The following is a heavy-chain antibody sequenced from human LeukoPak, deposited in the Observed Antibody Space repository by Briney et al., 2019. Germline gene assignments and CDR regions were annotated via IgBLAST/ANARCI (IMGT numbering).Heavy chain of an antibody. CDR2: VYYSGST. CDR1: GGSISPYY. CDR3: AEYIRRSGTYNFDF. V-gene: IGHV4-59*01. D-gene: IGHD5-24*01. J-gene: IGHJ4*02. Sequence: SEILSLTCTVSGGSISPYYWSWIRQPPGKGLEWIGYVYYSGSTNYNPSLKSRVTMSVDASKNQFSLKLGSVTAADTAVYYCAEYIRRSGTYNFDFWGQGTLVTVSS.